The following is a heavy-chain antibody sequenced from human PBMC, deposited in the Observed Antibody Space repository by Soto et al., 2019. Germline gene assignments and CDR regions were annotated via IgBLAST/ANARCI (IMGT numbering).Heavy chain of an antibody. J-gene: IGHJ6*03. D-gene: IGHD1-7*01. V-gene: IGHV3-72*01. CDR1: GFTFSDHY. CDR3: ARVRLELPPMDV. Sequence: GGSLRLSCAASGFTFSDHYMDWVRQAPGKGLEWVGRTRNKANSYTTEYAASVKGRFTISRDDSKNSLYLQMNSLKTEDTAVYYCARVRLELPPMDVWGKGTTVTVSS. CDR2: TRNKANSYTT.